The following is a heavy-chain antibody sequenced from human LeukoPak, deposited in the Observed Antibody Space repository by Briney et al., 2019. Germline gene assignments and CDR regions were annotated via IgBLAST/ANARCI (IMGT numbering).Heavy chain of an antibody. CDR3: TTDRSWFDP. CDR2: IKSKNNGGTT. J-gene: IGHJ5*02. V-gene: IGHV3-15*01. Sequence: GGSLRLSCAASGLTFNTAWMSWVRQAPGEGPEGVGRIKSKNNGGTTDYAAPVKGRFTISRDDSKSTLYLQMNSLKSEDTAVYYCTTDRSWFDPWGQGTLVTVSA. CDR1: GLTFNTAW. D-gene: IGHD1-14*01.